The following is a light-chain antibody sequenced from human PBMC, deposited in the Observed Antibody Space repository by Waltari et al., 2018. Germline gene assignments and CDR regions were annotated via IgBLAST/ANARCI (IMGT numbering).Light chain of an antibody. V-gene: IGKV3-20*01. CDR3: QHYVSLPAT. J-gene: IGKJ1*01. Sequence: EIVLTQSPGTLSLSPGERATLSCRASQSVSRTLAWYQQKPGKAPGLLIYGASTRATGIPGRFSGGGSGTDFSLTISRLEPEDFAVYYCQHYVSLPATFGQGTKVEVK. CDR1: QSVSRT. CDR2: GAS.